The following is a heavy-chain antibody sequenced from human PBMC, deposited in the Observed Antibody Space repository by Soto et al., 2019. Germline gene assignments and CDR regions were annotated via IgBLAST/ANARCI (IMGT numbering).Heavy chain of an antibody. Sequence: QVQLVESGGGVVQPGRSLRLSCAASGFTFSSYAMHWVRQAPGKGLEWVAVISYDGSNKYYADSVKGRFTISRDNSKNTLYLQMNSLRAEDTAVYYCARDDVYSYGGGYYFDYWGQGTLVTVSS. CDR3: ARDDVYSYGGGYYFDY. D-gene: IGHD5-18*01. J-gene: IGHJ4*02. CDR1: GFTFSSYA. CDR2: ISYDGSNK. V-gene: IGHV3-30-3*01.